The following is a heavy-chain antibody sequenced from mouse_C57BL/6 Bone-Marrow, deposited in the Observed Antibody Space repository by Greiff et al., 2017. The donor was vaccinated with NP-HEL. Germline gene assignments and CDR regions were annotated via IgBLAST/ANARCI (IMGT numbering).Heavy chain of an antibody. V-gene: IGHV1-61*01. CDR2: IYPSDSET. CDR1: GYTFTSYW. Sequence: QVHVKQPGAELVRPGSSVKLSCKASGYTFTSYWMDWVKQRPGQGLEWIGNIYPSDSETHYNQKFKDKATLTVDKSSSTAYMQLSSLTSEDSAVYYCARLDGYSAYWGQGTLVTVSA. J-gene: IGHJ3*01. D-gene: IGHD2-3*01. CDR3: ARLDGYSAY.